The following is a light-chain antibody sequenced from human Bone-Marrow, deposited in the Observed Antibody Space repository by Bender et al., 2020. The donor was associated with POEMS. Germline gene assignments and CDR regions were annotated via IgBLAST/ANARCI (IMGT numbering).Light chain of an antibody. Sequence: QSALTQPASVSGSPGQSITISCIGTTSDIGTYNYVSWYQHHPGTAPKLMIFEVTNRPSGVSNRFSGSKSGITASLTISGLQAEDEADYYCQTWDGSAVAFGGGTMLTVL. CDR1: TSDIGTYNY. CDR2: EVT. V-gene: IGLV2-14*01. J-gene: IGLJ2*01. CDR3: QTWDGSAVA.